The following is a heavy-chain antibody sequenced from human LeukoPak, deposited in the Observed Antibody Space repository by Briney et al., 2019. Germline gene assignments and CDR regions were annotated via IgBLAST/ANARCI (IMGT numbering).Heavy chain of an antibody. J-gene: IGHJ4*02. Sequence: PGGSLRLPCAASGFSFSSYWMHWVRQAPGKGLVWVSRINSDGSSISYADSVKGRFTISRDNARNTLYLQMSSLRADDTGVYYCAREEYSNWGQGTLVTVSS. V-gene: IGHV3-74*01. CDR3: AREEYSN. D-gene: IGHD5-18*01. CDR2: INSDGSSI. CDR1: GFSFSSYW.